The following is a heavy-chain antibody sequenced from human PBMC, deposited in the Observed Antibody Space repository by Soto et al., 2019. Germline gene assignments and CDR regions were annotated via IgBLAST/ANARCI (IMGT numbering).Heavy chain of an antibody. J-gene: IGHJ6*03. CDR1: GGSISSHY. Sequence: SETLSLTCTVSGGSISSHYWSWIRQPPGKALEWIGYIHYSGSTRYNPSLKSRVAISVDTPKNQFSLRLNSLTAADTAVYYCAGSSTAARQDYYYYMGVWGKGTTVT. V-gene: IGHV4-59*08. D-gene: IGHD6-6*01. CDR3: AGSSTAARQDYYYYMGV. CDR2: IHYSGST.